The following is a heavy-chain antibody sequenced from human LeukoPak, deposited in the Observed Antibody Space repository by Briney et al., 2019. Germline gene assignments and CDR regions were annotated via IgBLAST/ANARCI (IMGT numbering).Heavy chain of an antibody. CDR2: ISNNGGYT. D-gene: IGHD2-15*01. J-gene: IGHJ4*02. V-gene: IGHV3-23*01. CDR1: GFTFSSSA. Sequence: GGSLRLSCAASGFTFSSSAMSWVRQAPGKGLEWVSAISNNGGYTYYADSVQGRFTISRDNSKSTLCLQMNSLRAEDTAVYYCARQLGYCSDGSCYLPYWGQGTLVTVSS. CDR3: ARQLGYCSDGSCYLPY.